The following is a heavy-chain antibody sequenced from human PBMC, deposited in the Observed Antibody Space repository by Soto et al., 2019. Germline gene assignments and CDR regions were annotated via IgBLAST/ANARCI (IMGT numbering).Heavy chain of an antibody. CDR2: IIPIFGTA. CDR1: GGTFSSYA. J-gene: IGHJ6*02. CDR3: ARGNYYDSSGYLAPSTYYYYGMDV. Sequence: ASVKVSCKASGGTFSSYAISWVRQAPGQGLEWMGGIIPIFGTANYAQKFQGRVTITADESTSTAYMELSSLRSEDTAVYYCARGNYYDSSGYLAPSTYYYYGMDVWGQGTTVT. D-gene: IGHD3-22*01. V-gene: IGHV1-69*13.